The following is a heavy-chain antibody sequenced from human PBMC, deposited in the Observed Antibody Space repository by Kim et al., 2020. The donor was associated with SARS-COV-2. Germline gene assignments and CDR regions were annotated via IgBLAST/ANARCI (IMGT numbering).Heavy chain of an antibody. D-gene: IGHD3-16*01. Sequence: SGPTLVNPTQTLTLTCSVSGCSLTTRGMCVSWIRQPPGKALEWLARIDWDNDKYYRKSLKTRLTISKDTSKNQVVLTMTNVDPVDTATYYCARTHNAGGGITVHASKAYWFDPWGQGTLVTVSS. V-gene: IGHV2-70*11. CDR2: IDWDNDK. CDR3: ARTHNAGGGITVHASKAYWFDP. J-gene: IGHJ5*02. CDR1: GCSLTTRGMC.